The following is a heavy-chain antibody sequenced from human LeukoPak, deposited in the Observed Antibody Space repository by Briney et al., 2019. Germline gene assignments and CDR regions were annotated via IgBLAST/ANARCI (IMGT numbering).Heavy chain of an antibody. J-gene: IGHJ4*01. CDR3: ARNGENYDSNGYYY. V-gene: IGHV3-20*04. Sequence: GGSLRLSCAASGFTFDNYGMSWVRQAPGKGLEWVSGINWNGGSTDYADSVKGRFTISRDNAKNSLYMQMNSLRAEATALYYCARNGENYDSNGYYYWGQGTLVTVSS. CDR1: GFTFDNYG. D-gene: IGHD3-22*01. CDR2: INWNGGST.